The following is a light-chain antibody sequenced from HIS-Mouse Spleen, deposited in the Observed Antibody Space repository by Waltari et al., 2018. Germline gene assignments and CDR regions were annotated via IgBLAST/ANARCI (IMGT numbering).Light chain of an antibody. Sequence: QSVLTQPPSASGTPRQRVTISCSGSSSNIGSNTVNWYQQLPGTAPKLLNYSNKQRPSGVPDRFSGSKSGTSASLAISGLQSEDEADYYCAAWDDSLNGPVFGGGTKLTVL. CDR3: AAWDDSLNGPV. CDR2: SNK. CDR1: SSNIGSNT. J-gene: IGLJ3*02. V-gene: IGLV1-44*01.